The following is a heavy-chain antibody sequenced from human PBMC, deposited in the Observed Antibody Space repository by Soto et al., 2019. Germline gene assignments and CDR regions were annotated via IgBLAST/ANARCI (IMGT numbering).Heavy chain of an antibody. V-gene: IGHV3-74*01. CDR2: INSDGTST. CDR1: EFTFSSYW. CDR3: ARHRARNWFDP. Sequence: PGGSLRLSCAASEFTFSSYWMHWVRQAPGKGLVWVSRINSDGTSTSYADSVKGRFTISRDNAKNTLYLQMLSLRAADTAVFYCARHRARNWFDPWGQGTLVTVSS. J-gene: IGHJ5*02. D-gene: IGHD6-6*01.